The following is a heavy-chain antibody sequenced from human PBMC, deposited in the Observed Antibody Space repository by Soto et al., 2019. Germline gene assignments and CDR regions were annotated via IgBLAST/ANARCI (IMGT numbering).Heavy chain of an antibody. J-gene: IGHJ3*02. Sequence: EVQLVESGGGLVQPGESLRLSCAVSGFTFSSYGMNWVRQSPGKGLDWVSYISSSGTNAYYEDSVKGRFTVSRDNAKNSLHLQMNSLRDEDKAVYYCARATGQWPDAFDIWGQGTMATVSS. D-gene: IGHD6-19*01. V-gene: IGHV3-48*02. CDR2: ISSSGTNA. CDR3: ARATGQWPDAFDI. CDR1: GFTFSSYG.